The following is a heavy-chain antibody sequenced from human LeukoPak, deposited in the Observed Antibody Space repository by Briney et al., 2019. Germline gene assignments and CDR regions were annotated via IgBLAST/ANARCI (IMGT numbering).Heavy chain of an antibody. CDR1: GFTFSSYS. CDR2: ISSSSSYI. J-gene: IGHJ4*02. Sequence: GGSLRLSCAASGFTFSSYSMIWVRQAPGRGLEWVSSISSSSSYIYYVDSVKGRFSTSRDNVENSLYLQMNSLRAEDTAVYYCARAKVGARDYFDYWGQGTLVTVSS. CDR3: ARAKVGARDYFDY. D-gene: IGHD1-26*01. V-gene: IGHV3-21*01.